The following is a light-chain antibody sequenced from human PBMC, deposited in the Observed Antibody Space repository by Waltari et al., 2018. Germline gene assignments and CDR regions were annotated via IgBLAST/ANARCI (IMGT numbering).Light chain of an antibody. CDR2: EGS. J-gene: IGLJ3*02. V-gene: IGLV2-23*01. CDR3: CSYAGSSTWE. Sequence: QPALTQPASVSGSPGQSITISCTGTSSDVGSYNLVSWYQQHPGKAPKLMIYEGSTRPSGVSNRFSGSKSGNTASLTISGLQAEDEADYYCCSYAGSSTWEFGGGTKLTVL. CDR1: SSDVGSYNL.